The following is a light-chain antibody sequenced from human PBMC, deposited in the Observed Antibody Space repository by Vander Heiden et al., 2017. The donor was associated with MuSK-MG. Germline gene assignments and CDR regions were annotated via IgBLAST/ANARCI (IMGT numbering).Light chain of an antibody. J-gene: IGKJ4*01. CDR3: QQSYSTPNT. CDR2: AAS. Sequence: DIQMTQSPSSLSASVGDRVTITCRVSQSISSYLNWYQQKPGKAPKLLIYAASSLQSGVPSRFSGSGSGTDFTLTISSLQPEDFATYYCQQSYSTPNTFGGGTKVEIK. CDR1: QSISSY. V-gene: IGKV1-39*01.